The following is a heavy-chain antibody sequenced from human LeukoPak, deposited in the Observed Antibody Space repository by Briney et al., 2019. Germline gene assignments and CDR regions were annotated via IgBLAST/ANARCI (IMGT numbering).Heavy chain of an antibody. V-gene: IGHV4-30-4*01. CDR2: IYYSGST. CDR3: ARDPPREAFDS. CDR1: GGSFSNSGFY. J-gene: IGHJ3*02. D-gene: IGHD1-26*01. Sequence: SETLSLTCTVSGGSFSNSGFYWSCIRQPPGKGLEWIGYIYYSGSTYYNPSLKSRVTISVDTSKNQFSLKLSSVTAADTAVYYCARDPPREAFDSWGQATMVTVSS.